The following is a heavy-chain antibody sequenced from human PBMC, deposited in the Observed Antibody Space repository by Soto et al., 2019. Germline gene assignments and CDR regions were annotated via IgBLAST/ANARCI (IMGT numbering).Heavy chain of an antibody. D-gene: IGHD5-18*01. CDR2: IYYSGST. CDR3: ARRTRGYSYGN. Sequence: SETLSLTYTVSGGSISSSNYYWGWIRQPPGKGLEWIGSIYYSGSTYYNPSLKSRVTISVDTSKNQFSLKLSSVTAADTAVYYCARRTRGYSYGNWGQGTRVTVSS. V-gene: IGHV4-39*01. J-gene: IGHJ4*02. CDR1: GGSISSSNYY.